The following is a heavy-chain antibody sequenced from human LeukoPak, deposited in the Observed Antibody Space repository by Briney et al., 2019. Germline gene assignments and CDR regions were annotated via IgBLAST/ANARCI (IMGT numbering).Heavy chain of an antibody. CDR2: IYYSGST. J-gene: IGHJ6*02. CDR3: ARLVVTIPYGMYV. CDR1: GGSISSYY. Sequence: SETLSLTCTVSGGSISSYYWSWIRQPPGKGLEWIGYIYYSGSTNYNPSLKSRVTISVDTSKNQFSLKLSSVTAADTAVYYCARLVVTIPYGMYVWGQGTTVTVSS. V-gene: IGHV4-59*08. D-gene: IGHD3-22*01.